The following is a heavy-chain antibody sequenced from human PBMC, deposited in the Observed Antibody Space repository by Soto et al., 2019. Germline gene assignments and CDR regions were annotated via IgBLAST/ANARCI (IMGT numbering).Heavy chain of an antibody. CDR3: ARYYDILTGNDAFDI. J-gene: IGHJ3*02. V-gene: IGHV1-8*01. Sequence: QVQLVQSGAEVKKPGASVKVSCKASGYTFTSYDINWVRQATGQGLEWMGWMNPNSGNTGYAQKFQGRVTMTRNTSISTAYMELSSLRSEDTAVYYSARYYDILTGNDAFDIWGQGTMVTVSS. CDR1: GYTFTSYD. CDR2: MNPNSGNT. D-gene: IGHD3-9*01.